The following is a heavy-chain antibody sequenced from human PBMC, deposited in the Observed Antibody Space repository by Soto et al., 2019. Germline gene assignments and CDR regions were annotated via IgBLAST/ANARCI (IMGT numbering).Heavy chain of an antibody. Sequence: ETLSLTCTVSGGSSSSYYWSWIRQPPGKGLEWIGYIYYSGSTNYNPSLKSRVIITRDTSASTAYMDLSSLRSEDTAVYYCARGIATGQLDPWGQGTLVTVSS. CDR2: IYYSGST. V-gene: IGHV4-59*01. J-gene: IGHJ5*02. CDR3: ARGIATGQLDP. CDR1: GGSSSSYY. D-gene: IGHD2-15*01.